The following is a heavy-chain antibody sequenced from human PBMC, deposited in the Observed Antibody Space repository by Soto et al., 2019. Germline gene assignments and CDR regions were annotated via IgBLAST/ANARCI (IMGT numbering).Heavy chain of an antibody. Sequence: SETLSLTCAVYGGSFSGYYWSWIRQPPGKGLEWIAEINHSGSTNYNPSLKSRVTISVDTSKNQFSLRLSSVTAADTAVYYCAGGQTHYDFWNDELGHYYYGMDVWGQGTTVTVSS. V-gene: IGHV4-34*01. CDR2: INHSGST. CDR1: GGSFSGYY. CDR3: AGGQTHYDFWNDELGHYYYGMDV. J-gene: IGHJ6*02. D-gene: IGHD3-3*01.